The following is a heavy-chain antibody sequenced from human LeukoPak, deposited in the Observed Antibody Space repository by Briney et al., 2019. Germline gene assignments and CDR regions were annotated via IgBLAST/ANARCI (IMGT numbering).Heavy chain of an antibody. CDR3: VGLTWGVFDY. D-gene: IGHD3-10*01. CDR2: IRYDGSNK. V-gene: IGHV3-30*02. CDR1: GFTFSSYG. Sequence: GGSLRLSCAASGFTFSSYGMHWVRQAPGKGLEWVAFIRYDGSNKYYADSVKDRFTISRDNSKNTLYLQMNSLRAEDTAVYYCVGLTWGVFDYWGQGTLVTVSS. J-gene: IGHJ4*02.